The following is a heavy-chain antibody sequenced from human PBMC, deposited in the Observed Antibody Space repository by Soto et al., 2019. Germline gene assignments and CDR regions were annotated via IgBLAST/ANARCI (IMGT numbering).Heavy chain of an antibody. Sequence: QVQLVQSGAEVKKPGASVKVSCKASGYTFTRYGIGWARQAPGHGLERMGWINTYNGNTNYAQNVQGRVTLTTDTSTSTAYMELRSLRSNDTAIYYCAMVDVYVTPSPQDVWGQGTTVIVSS. J-gene: IGHJ6*02. D-gene: IGHD3-16*01. CDR2: INTYNGNT. CDR1: GYTFTRYG. CDR3: AMVDVYVTPSPQDV. V-gene: IGHV1-18*01.